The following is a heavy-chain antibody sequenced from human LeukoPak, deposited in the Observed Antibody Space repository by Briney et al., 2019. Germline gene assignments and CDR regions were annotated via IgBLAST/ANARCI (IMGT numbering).Heavy chain of an antibody. J-gene: IGHJ3*02. CDR1: GFYLLNAW. CDR3: TTTDYGGNSDDAFDI. Sequence: GGSLRLSCAASGFYLLNAWMSWVRQAPGKGLEWVGRIKSKTDGGTTDYAAPVKGRFTISRDDSKNTLYLQMNSLKTEDTAVYYCTTTDYGGNSDDAFDIWGQGTMVTVSS. CDR2: IKSKTDGGTT. V-gene: IGHV3-15*01. D-gene: IGHD4-23*01.